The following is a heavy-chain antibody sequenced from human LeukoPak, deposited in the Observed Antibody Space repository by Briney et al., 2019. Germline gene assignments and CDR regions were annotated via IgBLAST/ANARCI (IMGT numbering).Heavy chain of an antibody. CDR2: ISSSGSIV. CDR1: GFTFSDCY. D-gene: IGHD2-15*01. Sequence: GGSLRLSCAASGFTFSDCYMSWFRQAPGKGLEWVSYISSSGSIVYYADSVKGRFTISRDNANHSLYLQINSLRAEDTAFYYCARETGRRDAFDIWGQGTMVTVSS. V-gene: IGHV3-11*01. J-gene: IGHJ3*02. CDR3: ARETGRRDAFDI.